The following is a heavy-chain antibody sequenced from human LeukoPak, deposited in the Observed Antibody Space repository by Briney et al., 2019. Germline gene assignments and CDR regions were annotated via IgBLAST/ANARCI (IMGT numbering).Heavy chain of an antibody. V-gene: IGHV3-11*01. D-gene: IGHD1-14*01. J-gene: IGHJ4*02. CDR1: GFTFSDYY. CDR2: ISSTGYSI. CDR3: ARNPKADYYFDF. Sequence: GGSLRLSCAVSGFTFSDYYMSWIRQAPGKGLEWISHISSTGYSIYYADSVRGRFTISRDNAKNSLFLQMNSLRPEDTAVYFCARNPKADYYFDFWGQGILVTVSS.